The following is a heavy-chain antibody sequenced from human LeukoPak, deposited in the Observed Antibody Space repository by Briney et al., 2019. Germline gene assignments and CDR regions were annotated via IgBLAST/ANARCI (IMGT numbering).Heavy chain of an antibody. J-gene: IGHJ4*02. V-gene: IGHV1-18*01. D-gene: IGHD3-3*01. CDR2: ISAYNGNT. CDR1: GYTFTSYG. CDR3: ARAGAAYVFWSGFYYFDY. Sequence: GASVKVSCKASGYTFTSYGISWVRQAPGQGLEWMGWISAYNGNTNYAQKLQGRVTMATDTSTSTAYMEQRSLRSDDTAVYYCARAGAAYVFWSGFYYFDYWGQGTLVTVSS.